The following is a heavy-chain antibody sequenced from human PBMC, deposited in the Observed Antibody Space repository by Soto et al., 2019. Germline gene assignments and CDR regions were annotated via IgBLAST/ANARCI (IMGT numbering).Heavy chain of an antibody. J-gene: IGHJ4*02. Sequence: LRLSCAASGFTFSSYAMSWVRQAPGKGLEWVSAISGSGGSTYYADSVKGRFTISRDNSKNTLYLQMNSLRAEDTAVYYCATGRDGYTPFSYFDYRGQGTLVTVSS. CDR1: GFTFSSYA. CDR2: ISGSGGST. D-gene: IGHD5-12*01. CDR3: ATGRDGYTPFSYFDY. V-gene: IGHV3-23*01.